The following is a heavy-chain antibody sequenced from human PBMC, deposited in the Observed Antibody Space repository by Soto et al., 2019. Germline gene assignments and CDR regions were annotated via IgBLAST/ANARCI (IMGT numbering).Heavy chain of an antibody. Sequence: GGSLRLSCAASGFTFSSYAMHWVRQAPGKGLEWVAVISYDGSNKYYADSVKGRFTISRDNSKNTLYLQMNSLRAEDTAVYYCAREVRDAGYYFDYWGQGTLVTVSS. CDR2: ISYDGSNK. CDR3: AREVRDAGYYFDY. D-gene: IGHD2-2*01. V-gene: IGHV3-30-3*01. CDR1: GFTFSSYA. J-gene: IGHJ4*02.